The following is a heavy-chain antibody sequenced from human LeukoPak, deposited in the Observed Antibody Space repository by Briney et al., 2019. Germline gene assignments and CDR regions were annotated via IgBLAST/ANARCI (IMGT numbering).Heavy chain of an antibody. J-gene: IGHJ6*03. Sequence: GGSLRLSCAASGSTFSDYYMNWIRQAPGKGLEGVSYISGSGSPISYGDSVKGRFTISRDNAKNSLYLKMNSLRAEDTAVYYCARGGYLRFGGMDVWGKGTTVTVSS. CDR3: ARGGYLRFGGMDV. D-gene: IGHD3-10*01. CDR2: ISGSGSPI. CDR1: GSTFSDYY. V-gene: IGHV3-11*04.